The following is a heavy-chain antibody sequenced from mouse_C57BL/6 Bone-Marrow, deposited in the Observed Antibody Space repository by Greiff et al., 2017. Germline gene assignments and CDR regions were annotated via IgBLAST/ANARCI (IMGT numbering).Heavy chain of an antibody. Sequence: EVQVVESGGDLVKPGGSLKLSCAASGFTFSSYGMSWVRQTPDKRLEWVATISSCGSYTYYPDSVKGRFTISRDNAKNTLYLQMSSLKSEDTAMYYCATLYYYGSSPFSFDYWGQGTTLTVSS. CDR3: ATLYYYGSSPFSFDY. CDR2: ISSCGSYT. D-gene: IGHD1-1*01. CDR1: GFTFSSYG. J-gene: IGHJ2*01. V-gene: IGHV5-6*01.